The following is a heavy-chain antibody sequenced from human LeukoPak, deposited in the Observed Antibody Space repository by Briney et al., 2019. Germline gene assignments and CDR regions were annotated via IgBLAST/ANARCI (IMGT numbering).Heavy chain of an antibody. V-gene: IGHV4-59*08. D-gene: IGHD4-17*01. CDR3: ARHYLYGDPPAFDI. Sequence: PSETLSLTCTVSGGYISSYSWSWIRQPPGKGLEWIGYMYSRGSTNDNPSLKSRVTISRDTSKNQLSLRVTSVTPADTAMYYCARHYLYGDPPAFDIWGQGTMVTVSS. J-gene: IGHJ3*02. CDR2: MYSRGST. CDR1: GGYISSYS.